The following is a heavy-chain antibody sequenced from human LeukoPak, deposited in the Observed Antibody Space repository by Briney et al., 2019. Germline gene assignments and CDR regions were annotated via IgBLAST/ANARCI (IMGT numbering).Heavy chain of an antibody. J-gene: IGHJ3*01. CDR2: SYYSGST. D-gene: IGHD5-24*01. CDR1: GGSISSSSYY. CDR3: ARGGQGDGYSADEAFDF. Sequence: PSETLTLTCTVSGGSISSSSYYWGRIRQPPGKGREWVGSSYYSGSTYYNPSLKRRVTISVDTYKNQFSLQLNSVTPEDTAVYYCARGGQGDGYSADEAFDFWRQETMLTVS. V-gene: IGHV4-39*01.